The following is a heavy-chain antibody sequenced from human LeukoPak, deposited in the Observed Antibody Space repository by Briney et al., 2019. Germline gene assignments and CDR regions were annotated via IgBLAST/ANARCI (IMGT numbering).Heavy chain of an antibody. CDR1: GFTFSTYA. Sequence: GGSLRLSCAASGFTFSTYAMSWVRQAPGKGLEWVSAINNSGGSTYYADSVKGRFTISRDNSKNTLYLQMNSLRAEDTAVYYCAKGTTYYYDSSGYSYFDYWGQGTLVTVSS. CDR2: INNSGGST. J-gene: IGHJ4*02. D-gene: IGHD3-22*01. V-gene: IGHV3-23*01. CDR3: AKGTTYYYDSSGYSYFDY.